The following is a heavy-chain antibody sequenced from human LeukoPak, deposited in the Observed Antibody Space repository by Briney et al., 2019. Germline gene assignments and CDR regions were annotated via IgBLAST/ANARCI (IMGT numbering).Heavy chain of an antibody. D-gene: IGHD6-6*01. V-gene: IGHV3-21*01. CDR3: ARKELAGSSAGTLDY. CDR2: ISTSSTYI. J-gene: IGHJ4*02. Sequence: PGGSLRLSCAASGFTFTSYNMNWVRQAPGNGWEWFSSISTSSTYIDYADSVKGRFTISRDNARNSLYLQMNSLRAEDTAVYYCARKELAGSSAGTLDYWGQGTLVTVSS. CDR1: GFTFTSYN.